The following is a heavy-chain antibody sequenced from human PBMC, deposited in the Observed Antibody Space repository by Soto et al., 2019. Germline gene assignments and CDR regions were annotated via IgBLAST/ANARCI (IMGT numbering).Heavy chain of an antibody. CDR2: IIPIFGTA. Sequence: QVQLVQSGAEVKKPGSSVKVSCKASGGTFSSYAISWVRQAPGQGLEWMGGIIPIFGTANYAQKFQGRVTITADESMSTAYMELCSLRSEDTGVYYCARDAVNTAMPYGMDVWGQGTTVTVSS. CDR3: ARDAVNTAMPYGMDV. D-gene: IGHD5-18*01. J-gene: IGHJ6*02. CDR1: GGTFSSYA. V-gene: IGHV1-69*12.